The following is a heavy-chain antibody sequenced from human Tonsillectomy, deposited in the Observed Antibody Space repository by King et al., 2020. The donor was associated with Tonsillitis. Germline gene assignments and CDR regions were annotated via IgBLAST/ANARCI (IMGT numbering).Heavy chain of an antibody. CDR3: AWGGNGYPYYYFDY. Sequence: QLQESGPELVKPSETLSLTCTVSGGSISSSNPYWGWIRQPPGKGLEWIGNIYYSGNTYYNPSLKSRVTISVDTSKNHFSLKLSSVTAADTAVYYCAWGGNGYPYYYFDYWSQGTLVTVS. J-gene: IGHJ4*02. D-gene: IGHD3-22*01. CDR1: GGSISSSNPY. CDR2: IYYSGNT. V-gene: IGHV4-39*02.